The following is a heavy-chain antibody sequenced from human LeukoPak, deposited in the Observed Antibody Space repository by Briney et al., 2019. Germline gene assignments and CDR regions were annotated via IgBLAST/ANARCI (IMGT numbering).Heavy chain of an antibody. V-gene: IGHV4-39*01. CDR3: ARQAVPNGYYFDY. J-gene: IGHJ4*02. D-gene: IGHD2-8*01. CDR2: INHSGST. Sequence: NPSETLSLTCTVSGGSISSSGYYWSWIRQPPGKGLEWIGEINHSGSTNYNPSLKSRVTISVDTSKNQFSLKLSSVTAADTAVYYCARQAVPNGYYFDYWGQGTLVTVSS. CDR1: GGSISSSGYY.